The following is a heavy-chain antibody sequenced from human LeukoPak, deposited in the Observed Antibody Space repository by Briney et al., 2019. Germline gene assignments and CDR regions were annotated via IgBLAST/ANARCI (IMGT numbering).Heavy chain of an antibody. D-gene: IGHD4-23*01. V-gene: IGHV4-4*07. J-gene: IGHJ3*02. CDR2: IYTSGST. CDR1: GGSISTYY. Sequence: SETLSLTCTVSGGSISTYYWSWIRQPAGKGLEWIGRIYTSGSTNYNPSLKSRVTMSVDTSKDQFSLNLSSVTAADTAVYYCAREMAGSNDAFDIWGQGTMVTVSS. CDR3: AREMAGSNDAFDI.